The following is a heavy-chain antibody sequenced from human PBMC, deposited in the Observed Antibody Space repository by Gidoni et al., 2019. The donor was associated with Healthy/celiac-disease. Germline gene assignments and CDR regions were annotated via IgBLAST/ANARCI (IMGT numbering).Heavy chain of an antibody. CDR3: AKGLKYCSSTSCYPKSYYYYYGMDV. J-gene: IGHJ6*02. V-gene: IGHV3-23*01. CDR2: ISGSGGST. D-gene: IGHD2-2*01. CDR1: FSSYA. Sequence: FSSYAMSWVRQAPGKGLEWVSAISGSGGSTYYADSVKGRFTISRDNSKNTLYLQMNSLRAEDTAVYYCAKGLKYCSSTSCYPKSYYYYYGMDVWGQGTTVTVSS.